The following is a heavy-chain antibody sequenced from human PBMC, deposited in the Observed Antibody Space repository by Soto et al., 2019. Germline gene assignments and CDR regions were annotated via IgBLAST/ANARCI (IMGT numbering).Heavy chain of an antibody. D-gene: IGHD3-10*01. CDR1: GFTLNDFG. CDR3: AREKWFGQTPFDS. V-gene: IGHV1-18*01. CDR2: ISGYDGNT. Sequence: ASVKVSCKASGFTLNDFGVSGVRQAPGQGLEWMGWISGYDGNTNFAQKYEGRVTMTIDSSTSTAYMELRNLRSDDTAMYYCAREKWFGQTPFDSWGQGTLVTVSS. J-gene: IGHJ4*02.